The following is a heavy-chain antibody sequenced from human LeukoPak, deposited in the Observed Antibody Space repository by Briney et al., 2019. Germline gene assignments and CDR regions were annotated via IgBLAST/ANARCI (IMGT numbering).Heavy chain of an antibody. CDR1: GGAISSYY. V-gene: IGHV4-59*08. CDR2: IYYSGST. Sequence: PSETLSLTCSVSGGAISSYYVSWIRQPPGKGLEWIGYIYYSGSTNYNPSLKSRVTISVDTSKNQFSLKLSSVTAADTAVYYCARGGEMATSQALDYWGERPRVTVSS. J-gene: IGHJ4*02. D-gene: IGHD5-24*01. CDR3: ARGGEMATSQALDY.